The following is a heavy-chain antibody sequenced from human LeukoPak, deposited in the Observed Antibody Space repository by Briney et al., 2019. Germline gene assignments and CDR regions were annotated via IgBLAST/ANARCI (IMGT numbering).Heavy chain of an antibody. D-gene: IGHD3-10*01. CDR3: AKEMYSWFGESPCSY. CDR2: ISDSGGST. V-gene: IGHV3-23*01. J-gene: IGHJ4*02. Sequence: GGSLRLSCAASGFTFSNYDMSWVRQAPGKGLEWVSSISDSGGSTYYADFVKGRFTISRDNSKNTLYLQMTNLRAADTAVYYCAKEMYSWFGESPCSYWGQGTLVTVSS. CDR1: GFTFSNYD.